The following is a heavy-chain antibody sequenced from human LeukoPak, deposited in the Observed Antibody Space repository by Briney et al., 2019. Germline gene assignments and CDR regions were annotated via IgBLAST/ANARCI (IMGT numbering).Heavy chain of an antibody. CDR1: GYTLTELS. CDR2: FDPEDGET. CDR3: ATVPIVVVDWYFDL. Sequence: ASVKVSCKVSGYTLTELSMHWVRQAPGKGLEWMGGFDPEDGETIYAQKFQGRVTMTEDTSTDTAYMELSSLRSEDTAVYYCATVPIVVVDWYFDLWGRGTLVTVSS. D-gene: IGHD2-2*01. V-gene: IGHV1-24*01. J-gene: IGHJ2*01.